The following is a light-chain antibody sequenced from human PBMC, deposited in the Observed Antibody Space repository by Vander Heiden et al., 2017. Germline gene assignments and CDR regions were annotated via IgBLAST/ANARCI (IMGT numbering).Light chain of an antibody. Sequence: IQLTKSPSSLSASGGDRVTFTCRASQDISSYLDWYQQRPGKAPKLLIYAASTLQSGVPSRFSGSGSGTDFTLTISSLQPEDSATYYCQQLNRYPLTFGGGTKVEIK. CDR1: QDISSY. J-gene: IGKJ4*01. CDR2: AAS. CDR3: QQLNRYPLT. V-gene: IGKV1-9*01.